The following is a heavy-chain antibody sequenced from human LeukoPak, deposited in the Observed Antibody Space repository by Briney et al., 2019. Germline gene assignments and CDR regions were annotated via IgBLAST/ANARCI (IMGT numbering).Heavy chain of an antibody. CDR1: GYTFTSYD. D-gene: IGHD6-13*01. V-gene: IGHV1-8*01. CDR2: MNPNSGNT. CDR3: ARVGGIAAAGIWVRINAFDI. J-gene: IGHJ3*02. Sequence: ASVKVSCKASGYTFTSYDINWVRQATGQGLEWTGWMNPNSGNTGYAQKFQGRVTMTRNTSISTAYMELSSLRSEDTAVYYCARVGGIAAAGIWVRINAFDIWGQGTMVTVSS.